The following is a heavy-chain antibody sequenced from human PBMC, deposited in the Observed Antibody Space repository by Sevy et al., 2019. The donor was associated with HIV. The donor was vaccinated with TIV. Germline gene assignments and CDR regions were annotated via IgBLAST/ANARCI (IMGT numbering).Heavy chain of an antibody. J-gene: IGHJ4*02. V-gene: IGHV4-34*01. Sequence: SETLSLTCGVSAGSFSGYYRTRIRQPPGRGLEWIGEVNHSGSTNYNWSLKSRVTISLDTSKNQFSLKLTSVTAADTAIYYCARGRFDDYVWGSYRYFDSWGQGTLVTVSS. CDR3: ARGRFDDYVWGSYRYFDS. D-gene: IGHD3-16*02. CDR1: AGSFSGYY. CDR2: VNHSGST.